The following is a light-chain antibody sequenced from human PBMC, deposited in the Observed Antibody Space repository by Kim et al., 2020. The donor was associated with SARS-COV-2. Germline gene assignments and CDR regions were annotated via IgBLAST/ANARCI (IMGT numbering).Light chain of an antibody. Sequence: QSALTQAASVSASPGQSITISSTGTSSDIGGYDSVCWYQQHPGKVPKVIIYGVSNRPSGVSDRFSGSKSGNTASLTISGVQDEDEADYYCKSYSSATTPTYVFGGGTKVTVL. CDR2: GVS. CDR1: SSDIGGYDS. J-gene: IGLJ1*01. CDR3: KSYSSATTPTYV. V-gene: IGLV2-14*03.